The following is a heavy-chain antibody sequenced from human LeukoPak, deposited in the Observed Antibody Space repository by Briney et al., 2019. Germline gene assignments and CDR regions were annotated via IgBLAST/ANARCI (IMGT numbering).Heavy chain of an antibody. CDR1: GFTFDNYA. Sequence: GGSLRLSCAASGFTFDNYAMHWVRQPPGKGLEWVSGLTWNSGSTGYADSVKGRFTISRDNAKNSLYLQMNSLRPEDTALYYCAKAYCGSISCYFDYWGQGTLVTVSS. D-gene: IGHD2-2*01. J-gene: IGHJ4*02. CDR3: AKAYCGSISCYFDY. V-gene: IGHV3-9*01. CDR2: LTWNSGST.